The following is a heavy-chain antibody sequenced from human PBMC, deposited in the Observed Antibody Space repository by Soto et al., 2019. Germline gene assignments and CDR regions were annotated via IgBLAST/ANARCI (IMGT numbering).Heavy chain of an antibody. CDR1: GGSISSYY. CDR3: ARVDTAMVFDY. D-gene: IGHD5-18*01. CDR2: IYYSGST. Sequence: QVQLQESGPGLVKPSETLSLTCTVSGGSISSYYWSWIRQPPGKGLEWIGCIYYSGSTNYNPSLKSRVTISVDTSKNQFSLKLSSVTAADTAVYYCARVDTAMVFDYWGQGTLVTVSS. J-gene: IGHJ4*02. V-gene: IGHV4-59*01.